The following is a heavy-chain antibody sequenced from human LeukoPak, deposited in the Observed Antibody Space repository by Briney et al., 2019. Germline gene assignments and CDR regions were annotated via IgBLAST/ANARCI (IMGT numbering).Heavy chain of an antibody. D-gene: IGHD5-18*01. Sequence: GGSLRLSCAASGFTFSSYWMSSVRHAPGKGLEWVANIKQDGSEKYYVDSVKGRFTISRDNAKTSLYLKMNSLRAEDTAIYYCARHLSGVTGYTYGRGIDYWGQGTLVTVSS. J-gene: IGHJ4*02. CDR2: IKQDGSEK. CDR3: ARHLSGVTGYTYGRGIDY. V-gene: IGHV3-7*01. CDR1: GFTFSSYW.